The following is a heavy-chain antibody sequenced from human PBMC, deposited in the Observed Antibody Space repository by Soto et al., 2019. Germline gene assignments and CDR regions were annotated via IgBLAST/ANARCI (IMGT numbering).Heavy chain of an antibody. J-gene: IGHJ4*02. CDR1: GFSLTQYW. V-gene: IGHV3-7*01. D-gene: IGHD2-15*01. CDR3: TRWAGRCSWGSCFFDS. Sequence: EVQLVESGGGLVQSGGSLRLSCIASGFSLTQYWMSWVRQTPRKGLEWVAKINEDGTKRDYMESVEGRFTISRDNAKNSVSLQMNSLRADDTAVYFCTRWAGRCSWGSCFFDSWGQGTLVTVSS. CDR2: INEDGTKR.